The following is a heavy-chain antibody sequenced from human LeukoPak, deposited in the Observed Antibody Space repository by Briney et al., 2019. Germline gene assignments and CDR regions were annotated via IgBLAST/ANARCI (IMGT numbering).Heavy chain of an antibody. Sequence: PGESLRLSCAASGFTFSSYEMNWVLQAPGKGLEWVSYISSSGSSMYYADSVKGRFTISRDNAKKSLFLQMNSLRAEDTAVYYCARGYFDYWGQGTLVTVSS. J-gene: IGHJ4*02. CDR3: ARGYFDY. CDR2: ISSSGSSM. V-gene: IGHV3-48*03. CDR1: GFTFSSYE.